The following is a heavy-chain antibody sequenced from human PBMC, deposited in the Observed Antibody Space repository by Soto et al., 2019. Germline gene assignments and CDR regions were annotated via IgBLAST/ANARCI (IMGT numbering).Heavy chain of an antibody. CDR3: ARHYSRTNALDY. CDR2: IYYSGST. J-gene: IGHJ4*02. CDR1: GGSISSSSYY. V-gene: IGHV4-39*01. Sequence: SETLSLTCTVSGGSISSSSYYWGWIRQPPGKGLEWIGSIYYSGSTYYNPSLKSRVTISVDTSKNQFSLKLSSVTAADTAVYYCARHYSRTNALDYWGQGTLVTVSS. D-gene: IGHD2-8*01.